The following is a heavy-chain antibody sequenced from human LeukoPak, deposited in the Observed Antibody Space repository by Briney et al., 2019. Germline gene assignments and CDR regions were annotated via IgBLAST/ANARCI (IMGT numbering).Heavy chain of an antibody. CDR1: GFSVSNSY. D-gene: IGHD3-22*01. CDR2: IYSGGGT. CDR3: ARDSSGPAF. J-gene: IGHJ4*02. V-gene: IGHV3-53*01. Sequence: GGSLRLSCAASGFSVSNSYMSWVRQAPGKGLDWVSVIYSGGGTFHSDSVKGRFAVSGDYSKNTLYLQMNNLRADDTAVYYCARDSSGPAFWGQGTLVTVSS.